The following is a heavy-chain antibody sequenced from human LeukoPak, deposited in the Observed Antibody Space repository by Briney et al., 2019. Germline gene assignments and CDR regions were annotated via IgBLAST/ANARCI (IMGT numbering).Heavy chain of an antibody. CDR3: ARVIRFLWFGESYYFDY. Sequence: SSETLSLTCTVSGDSISSYYWSWIRQPAGKGLEWIGRIYTSGSTNYNPSFKSRVTMSVDTSKNQFSLKLSSVTAADTAVYYCARVIRFLWFGESYYFDYWGQGTLVTVSS. J-gene: IGHJ4*02. CDR1: GDSISSYY. V-gene: IGHV4-4*07. CDR2: IYTSGST. D-gene: IGHD3-10*01.